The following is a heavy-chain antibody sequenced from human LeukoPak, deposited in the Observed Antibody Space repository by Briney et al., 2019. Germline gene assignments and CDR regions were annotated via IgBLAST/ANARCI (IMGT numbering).Heavy chain of an antibody. J-gene: IGHJ4*02. CDR2: ISFDGSRK. V-gene: IGHV3-30*04. CDR1: GLTFSRNA. Sequence: PGGSLRLSCAASGLTFSRNAKHWVRQAPGKGLEWVAIISFDGSRKYYADSVKGRFTISRDNSKTTLYLLMNSLRPEDTAVYYCASGADWIEMFRGPFPYWGQGALVTVSS. D-gene: IGHD3-10*01. CDR3: ASGADWIEMFRGPFPY.